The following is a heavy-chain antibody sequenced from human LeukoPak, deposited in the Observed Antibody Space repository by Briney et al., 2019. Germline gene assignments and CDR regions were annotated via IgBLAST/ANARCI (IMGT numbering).Heavy chain of an antibody. CDR2: IYYSGST. Sequence: PSETLSLTCTVSGGSISSYYWSWIRQPPGKGLEWIGYIYYSGSTYYNPSLKSRVTISVDTSKNQFSLKLSSVTAADTAVYYCARATWLPVGLYYYDSSGYYYYFDSWGQGTLVTVSS. CDR1: GGSISSYY. V-gene: IGHV4-59*01. D-gene: IGHD3-22*01. J-gene: IGHJ4*02. CDR3: ARATWLPVGLYYYDSSGYYYYFDS.